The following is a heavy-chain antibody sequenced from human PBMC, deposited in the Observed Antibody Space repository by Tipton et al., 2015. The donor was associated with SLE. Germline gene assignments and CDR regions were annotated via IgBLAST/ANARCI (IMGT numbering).Heavy chain of an antibody. Sequence: QLVQSGAEVKKPGASVKVSCKASGYTFTSYYMHWVRQAPGQGLEWMGIINPSGGSTSYAQKFQGRVTMTRDTSKKQFSLKLSSVTAADTAVYYCARRGTVLVCLSNGMDVWGQGTTVTVSS. J-gene: IGHJ6*02. CDR2: INPSGGST. CDR1: GYTFTSYY. V-gene: IGHV1-46*01. D-gene: IGHD2-8*02. CDR3: ARRGTVLVCLSNGMDV.